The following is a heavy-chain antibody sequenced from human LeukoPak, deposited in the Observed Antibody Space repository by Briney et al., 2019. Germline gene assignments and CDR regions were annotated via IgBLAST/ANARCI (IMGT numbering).Heavy chain of an antibody. J-gene: IGHJ3*02. Sequence: ASVNVSRKASGYTFTGYYMHWVRPAPGQGVEWMGWINPNSGGTNYAQKFQGRVTMTRDTSISTGYMELSRLRSDDTAVYYCARSPLDAFDIWGQGTMVTVSS. CDR3: ARSPLDAFDI. CDR1: GYTFTGYY. V-gene: IGHV1-2*02. CDR2: INPNSGGT.